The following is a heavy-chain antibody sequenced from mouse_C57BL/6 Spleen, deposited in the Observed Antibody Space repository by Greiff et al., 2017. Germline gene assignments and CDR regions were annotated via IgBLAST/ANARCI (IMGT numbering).Heavy chain of an antibody. CDR3: ARNPYYYGSSYDYFDY. D-gene: IGHD1-1*01. CDR2: IDPSDSET. V-gene: IGHV1-52*01. Sequence: VQLQQPGAELVRPGSSVKLSCKASGYTFTSYWMHWVKQRPIQGLEWIGNIDPSDSETHYNQKFKDKATLTVDKSSSTAYMQLSSLTSEDSAVYYCARNPYYYGSSYDYFDYWGQGTTLTVSS. CDR1: GYTFTSYW. J-gene: IGHJ2*01.